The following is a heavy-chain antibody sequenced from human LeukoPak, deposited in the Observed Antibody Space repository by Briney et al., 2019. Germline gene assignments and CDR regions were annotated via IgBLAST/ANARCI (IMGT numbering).Heavy chain of an antibody. CDR3: ARDNHPIFGVVTLDY. Sequence: SQTLSLTCTVSVGSLSSGSYYWSWIRQPAGKGLEWIGRIYTSGSTNYNPSLKSRVTISVDTSKNQFSLKLSSVTAADTAVYYCARDNHPIFGVVTLDYWGQGTLVTVSS. J-gene: IGHJ4*02. CDR2: IYTSGST. CDR1: VGSLSSGSYY. V-gene: IGHV4-61*02. D-gene: IGHD3-3*01.